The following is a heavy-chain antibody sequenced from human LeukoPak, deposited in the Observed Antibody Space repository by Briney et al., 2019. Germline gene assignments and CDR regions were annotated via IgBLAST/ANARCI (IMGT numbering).Heavy chain of an antibody. D-gene: IGHD1-26*01. CDR3: MRSYSRPYYHLYY. Sequence: GASVKVSCKASGYTFRNYYMHWVRQAPGQGLEWMAWGSANSGATGYARKFQGRVTVTRDTSISTAYMELSKLRSDDPVVYYCMRSYSRPYYHLYYWGQGTLVSVFS. CDR2: GSANSGAT. J-gene: IGHJ4*02. CDR1: GYTFRNYY. V-gene: IGHV1-2*02.